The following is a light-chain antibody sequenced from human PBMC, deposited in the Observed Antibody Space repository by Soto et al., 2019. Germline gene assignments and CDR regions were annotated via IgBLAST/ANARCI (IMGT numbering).Light chain of an antibody. J-gene: IGLJ2*01. CDR2: EDI. V-gene: IGLV2-23*01. Sequence: QSALTQPASVSGAPGQLITISCTGTSRGYNFVSWYQQHPRKAPKLLIYEDIKRPSGVSNRFSGSKSGNTASLTISGLQAGDEADYHCCSYANTTTVVFGGGTQLTVL. CDR3: CSYANTTTVV. CDR1: SRGYNF.